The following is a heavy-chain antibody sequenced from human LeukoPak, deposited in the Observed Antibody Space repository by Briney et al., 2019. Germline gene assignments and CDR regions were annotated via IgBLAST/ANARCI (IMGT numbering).Heavy chain of an antibody. V-gene: IGHV4-34*01. CDR2: INHSGST. CDR1: GGSFSGYY. D-gene: IGHD3-9*01. CDR3: ARIRLVLRGEPVDY. Sequence: SETLSLTCAVYGGSFSGYYWSWIRQPPGKGLEWIGEINHSGSTNYNPSLKSRVTISVDTSKNQFSLKLSSVTAADTAVHYCARIRLVLRGEPVDYWGQGTLVTVSS. J-gene: IGHJ4*02.